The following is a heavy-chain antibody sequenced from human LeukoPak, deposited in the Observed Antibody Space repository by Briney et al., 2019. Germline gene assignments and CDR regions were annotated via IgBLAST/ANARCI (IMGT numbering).Heavy chain of an antibody. V-gene: IGHV4-39*07. CDR3: ARAYSNYGTANDY. CDR1: GGSISSSSYY. CDR2: IYYSGST. D-gene: IGHD4-11*01. J-gene: IGHJ4*02. Sequence: TSETLSLTCTVSGGSISSSSYYWGWIRQPPGKGLEWIGSIYYSGSTYYKPSLKSRVTISVDTSKNQFSLKLSSVTAADTAVYYCARAYSNYGTANDYWGQGTLVTVSS.